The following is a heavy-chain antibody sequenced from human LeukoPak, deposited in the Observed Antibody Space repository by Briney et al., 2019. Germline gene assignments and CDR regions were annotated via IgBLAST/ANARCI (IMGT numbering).Heavy chain of an antibody. CDR3: ERADWFDP. CDR1: GYTFTSYG. CDR2: ISAYNGNT. V-gene: IGHV1-18*01. Sequence: ASVKVSCKASGYTFTSYGISWVRQAPGQGLEWMGWISAYNGNTNYAQKLQGRVTMTTDTAKSKASLELRSLRSDARDVYYCERADWFDPWGQGTMVTVS. J-gene: IGHJ5*02.